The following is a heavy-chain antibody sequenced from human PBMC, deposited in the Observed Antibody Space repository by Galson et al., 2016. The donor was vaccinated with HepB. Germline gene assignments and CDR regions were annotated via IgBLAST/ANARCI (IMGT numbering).Heavy chain of an antibody. CDR2: ISPGDSKP. Sequence: QSGAEVKKPGESLKISCKGSGYSFTTYWIGWVRQMPGKGLEWMGIISPGDSKPRYSPSFQGQVTISTDKSINTAYLQLSSLKASDTAMYYCARTYGDNNIWYFDLWGRGTLVTVSS. CDR3: ARTYGDNNIWYFDL. J-gene: IGHJ2*01. CDR1: GYSFTTYW. D-gene: IGHD4-17*01. V-gene: IGHV5-51*01.